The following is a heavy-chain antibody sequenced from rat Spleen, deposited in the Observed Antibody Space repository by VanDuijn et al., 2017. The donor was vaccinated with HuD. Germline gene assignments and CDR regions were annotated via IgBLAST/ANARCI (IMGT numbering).Heavy chain of an antibody. CDR3: TRRGITHYFDH. D-gene: IGHD1-6*01. CDR1: GFTFSNSY. J-gene: IGHJ2*01. V-gene: IGHV5-25*01. Sequence: EVQLVDSGGGLVQPGRSLKLSCGASGFTFSNSYMAWVRQAPTKGLEWVASISTSGGHTYYRDSVKGRFTLSRDNAKSTLYLQMDSLRSEDTATYYCTRRGITHYFDHWGQGVLVTVSS. CDR2: ISTSGGHT.